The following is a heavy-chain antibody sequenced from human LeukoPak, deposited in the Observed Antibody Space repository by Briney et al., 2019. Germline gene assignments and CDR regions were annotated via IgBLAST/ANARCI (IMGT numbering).Heavy chain of an antibody. CDR2: ISASGGGT. V-gene: IGHV3-23*01. CDR1: GFTFSSYA. Sequence: PGGSLRLSCAASGFTFSSYAMSWVRQAPGKGLEWVSAISASGGGTFYADSVKGRFTISRDNSKNTLYLQMNSLRAEDTAVYYCAKGGDTAMFIGDYWGQGTLVTASS. J-gene: IGHJ4*02. D-gene: IGHD5-18*01. CDR3: AKGGDTAMFIGDY.